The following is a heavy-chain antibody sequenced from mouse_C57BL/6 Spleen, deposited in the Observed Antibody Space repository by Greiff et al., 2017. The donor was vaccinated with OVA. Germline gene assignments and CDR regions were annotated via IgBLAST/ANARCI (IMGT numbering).Heavy chain of an antibody. Sequence: EVMLVESGAELVRPGASVKLSCTASGFNIKDDYMHWVKQRPEQGLEWIGWIDPENGDTEYASKFQGKATITADTSSNTAYLQLSSLTSEDTAVYYCTTLGTVVATRGTGTTVTVSS. J-gene: IGHJ1*03. CDR2: IDPENGDT. D-gene: IGHD1-1*01. CDR3: TTLGTVVAT. CDR1: GFNIKDDY. V-gene: IGHV14-4*01.